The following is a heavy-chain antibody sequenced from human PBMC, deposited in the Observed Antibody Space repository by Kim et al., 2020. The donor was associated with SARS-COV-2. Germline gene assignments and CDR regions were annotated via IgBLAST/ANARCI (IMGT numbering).Heavy chain of an antibody. Sequence: GGSLRLSCAASGFTFSSYGMHWVRQAPGKGLKWVAVISYDGSNKYYADSVKGRFTISRDNSKNTLYLQMNSLRAEDTAVYYCAKDSSGYSEGCDYWGQGTLVTVSS. CDR2: ISYDGSNK. CDR3: AKDSSGYSEGCDY. D-gene: IGHD3-22*01. J-gene: IGHJ4*02. V-gene: IGHV3-30*18. CDR1: GFTFSSYG.